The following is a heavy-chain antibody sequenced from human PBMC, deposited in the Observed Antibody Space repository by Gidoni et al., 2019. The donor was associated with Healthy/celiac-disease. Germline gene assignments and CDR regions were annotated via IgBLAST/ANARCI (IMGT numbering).Heavy chain of an antibody. Sequence: EVQLVESGGGLVKPGGSLRLSCAASGFPFSNAWMSWVRQAPGKGLEWVGRIKSKTDGGTTDYAAPVKGRFTISRDDSKNTLYLQMNSLKTEDTAVYYCTTDLGDCSGGSCYPSPDYWGQGTLVTVSS. CDR1: GFPFSNAW. CDR3: TTDLGDCSGGSCYPSPDY. D-gene: IGHD2-15*01. V-gene: IGHV3-15*01. J-gene: IGHJ4*02. CDR2: IKSKTDGGTT.